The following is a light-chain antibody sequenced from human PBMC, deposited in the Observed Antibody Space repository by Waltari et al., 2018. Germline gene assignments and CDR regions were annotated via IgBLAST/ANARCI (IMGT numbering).Light chain of an antibody. CDR2: GVN. Sequence: QSALTQPASVSGSPGQSTTTPCTGPSGDVGAYNHVSWYQQPPGKAPKLMIYGVNNRPSGISNRFSGSKSGNTASLTISGLQAEDEADYYCSSYTSSGTYVFGVGTKVTVL. CDR3: SSYTSSGTYV. V-gene: IGLV2-14*01. J-gene: IGLJ1*01. CDR1: SGDVGAYNH.